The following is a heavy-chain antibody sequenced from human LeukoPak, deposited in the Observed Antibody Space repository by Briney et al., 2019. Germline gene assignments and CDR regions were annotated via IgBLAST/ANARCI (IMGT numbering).Heavy chain of an antibody. CDR2: IRYDGSNK. D-gene: IGHD3-10*01. Sequence: PGGSLRLSCAASGFTFSSYGMHWVRQAPGKGLEWVAFIRYDGSNKYYVGSVKGRFTISRDNSKNTLYLQMNSLRAEDTAVYYCARAPYGSGSYSGSDYWGQGTLVTVSS. CDR1: GFTFSSYG. CDR3: ARAPYGSGSYSGSDY. V-gene: IGHV3-30*02. J-gene: IGHJ4*02.